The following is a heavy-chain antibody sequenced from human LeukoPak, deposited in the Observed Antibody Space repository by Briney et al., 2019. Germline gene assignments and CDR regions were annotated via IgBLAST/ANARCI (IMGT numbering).Heavy chain of an antibody. CDR1: GGSFSDYQ. V-gene: IGHV4-34*01. CDR3: AKGGSSGWPAEYFQH. J-gene: IGHJ1*01. D-gene: IGHD6-19*01. Sequence: PSETLSLTCAVSGGSFSDYQWNWIRQSPGKGLEWLGEISHSGTTTYNPSLKSRVTISIDTSKNQFSLKLRSVTAADTAVYYCAKGGSSGWPAEYFQHWGQGTLVTVSS. CDR2: ISHSGTT.